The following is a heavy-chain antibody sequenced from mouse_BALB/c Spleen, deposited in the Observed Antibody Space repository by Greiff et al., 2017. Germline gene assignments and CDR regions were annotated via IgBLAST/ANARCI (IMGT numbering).Heavy chain of an antibody. CDR3: ARSRYGYDDYYAMDY. CDR1: GYTFTDYN. CDR2: IYPYNGGT. V-gene: IGHV1S29*02. J-gene: IGHJ4*01. Sequence: EVKLVESGPELVKPGASVKISCKASGYTFTDYNMHWVKQSHGKSLEWIGYIYPYNGGTGYNQKFKSKATLTVDNSSSTAYMELRSLTSEDSAVYYCARSRYGYDDYYAMDYWGQGTSVTVSS. D-gene: IGHD2-2*01.